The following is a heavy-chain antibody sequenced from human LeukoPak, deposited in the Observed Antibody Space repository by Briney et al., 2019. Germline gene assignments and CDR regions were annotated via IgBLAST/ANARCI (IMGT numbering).Heavy chain of an antibody. CDR3: ATRVQLERLPEPPDY. V-gene: IGHV1-24*01. J-gene: IGHJ4*02. Sequence: ASVKVSCKVSRYTLTELSMHWVRQAPGKGLEWMGGFDPEDGETIYAQKFQGRVTMTEDTSTDTAYMELSSLRSEDTAVYYCATRVQLERLPEPPDYWGQGTLVTVSS. CDR2: FDPEDGET. D-gene: IGHD1-1*01. CDR1: RYTLTELS.